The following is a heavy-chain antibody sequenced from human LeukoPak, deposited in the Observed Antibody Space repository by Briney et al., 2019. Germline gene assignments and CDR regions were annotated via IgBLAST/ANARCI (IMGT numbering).Heavy chain of an antibody. V-gene: IGHV3-21*01. Sequence: GGSLRLSCAASGFTFSSYSMNWVRQAPGKGLEWVSSISSSSSYIYYADSVKGRFTISRDNAKNSLYLQMNNLRAEDTAVYYCATPIPYYDFWSGSDYWGQGTLVTVSS. CDR2: ISSSSSYI. CDR1: GFTFSSYS. J-gene: IGHJ4*02. CDR3: ATPIPYYDFWSGSDY. D-gene: IGHD3-3*01.